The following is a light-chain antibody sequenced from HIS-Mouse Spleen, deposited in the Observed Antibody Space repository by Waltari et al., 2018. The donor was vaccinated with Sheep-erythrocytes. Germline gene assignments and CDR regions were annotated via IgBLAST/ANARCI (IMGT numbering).Light chain of an antibody. Sequence: QSALTQPASVSGSPGQSIPISCTGTSSDVGSYNLVSWYQQHPGKAPKLTIYEGSKRPSGVYNRFSRSQSGNTASLTISGLQAEDVADYYCCSYAGSSTPWVFGGVTKLTVL. J-gene: IGLJ3*02. CDR2: EGS. CDR3: CSYAGSSTPWV. CDR1: SSDVGSYNL. V-gene: IGLV2-23*01.